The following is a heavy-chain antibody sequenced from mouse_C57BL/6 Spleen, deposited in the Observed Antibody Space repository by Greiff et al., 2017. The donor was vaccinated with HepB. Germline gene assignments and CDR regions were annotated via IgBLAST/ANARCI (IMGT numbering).Heavy chain of an antibody. V-gene: IGHV2-2*01. CDR3: ARFYGNYVAWFAY. D-gene: IGHD2-1*01. CDR2: IWSGGST. CDR1: GFSLTSYG. J-gene: IGHJ3*01. Sequence: VQLQQSGPGLVQPSQSLSITCTVSGFSLTSYGVHWVRQSPGKGLEWLGVIWSGGSTDYNAAFISRLSISKDNSKSQVFFKINSLQADDTAIYYCARFYGNYVAWFAYWGQGTLVTVSA.